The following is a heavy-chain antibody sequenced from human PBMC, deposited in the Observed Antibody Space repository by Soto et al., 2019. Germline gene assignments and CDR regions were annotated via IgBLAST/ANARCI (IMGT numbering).Heavy chain of an antibody. V-gene: IGHV3-23*01. Sequence: EVQLLESGGGLVQPGGSLRLSCAASGFTFSSYAMSWVRQAPGKGLEWVSAISGSGGSTYYADSVKGRFTISRDNSKKTVYLQMNGLRAEATAVYYCGKAGGGEGSYGLSEIYWGQGTLVTVSS. J-gene: IGHJ4*02. D-gene: IGHD5-18*01. CDR1: GFTFSSYA. CDR2: ISGSGGST. CDR3: GKAGGGEGSYGLSEIY.